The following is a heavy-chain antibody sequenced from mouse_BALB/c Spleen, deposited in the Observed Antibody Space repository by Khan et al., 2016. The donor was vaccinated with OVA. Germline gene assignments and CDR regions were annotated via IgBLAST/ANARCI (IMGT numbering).Heavy chain of an antibody. CDR1: GYTFTSYY. V-gene: IGHV1S81*02. D-gene: IGHD2-1*01. Sequence: QVQLQQPGAELVKPGTSVKISCKASGYTFTSYYMYWVKQRPGQGLEWIGGINPNNGDSNFNEKFKSKATLTVDKSSSTAYMQLGILTSEDSAGYYCARSGYGNPFAYWGLGTLVTVSA. CDR2: INPNNGDS. CDR3: ARSGYGNPFAY. J-gene: IGHJ3*01.